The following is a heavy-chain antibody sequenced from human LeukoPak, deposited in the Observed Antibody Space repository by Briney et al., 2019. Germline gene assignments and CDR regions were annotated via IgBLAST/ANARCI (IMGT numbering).Heavy chain of an antibody. D-gene: IGHD5-24*01. CDR3: AREMATIPGYFDY. CDR2: IIPIFGTA. V-gene: IGHV1-69*05. J-gene: IGHJ4*02. Sequence: GAPVKVSCKASGGTFSSYAISWVRQAPGQGLEWMGGIIPIFGTANYAQKFQGRVTITTDESTSTAYMELSSLRSEDTAVYYCAREMATIPGYFDYWGQGTLVTVSS. CDR1: GGTFSSYA.